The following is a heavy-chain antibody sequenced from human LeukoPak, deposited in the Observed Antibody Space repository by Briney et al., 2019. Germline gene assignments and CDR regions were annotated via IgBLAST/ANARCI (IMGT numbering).Heavy chain of an antibody. J-gene: IGHJ4*02. CDR2: INPHSGGR. D-gene: IGHD6-13*01. V-gene: IGHV1-2*02. CDR3: AKVRDRLSSFYPAA. Sequence: ASVKVSCKASGYSFTDYYIHWVRQAPGQGLEWMGWINPHSGGRNLAQKFQGRVTMTRDTSITTAYLELSGLTSDDAAMYYCAKVRDRLSSFYPAAWGQGTLVTVSS. CDR1: GYSFTDYY.